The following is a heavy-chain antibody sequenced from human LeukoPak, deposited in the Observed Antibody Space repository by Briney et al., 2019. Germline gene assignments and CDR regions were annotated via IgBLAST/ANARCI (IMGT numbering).Heavy chain of an antibody. Sequence: ASVKVSCKASGGTFSSYAIGWVRQAPGQGLEWMGGIIPIFGTANYAQKFQGRVTITTDESTSTAYMELSSLRSEDTAVYYCARVWGVPGYSYGESLYYWGQGTLVTVSS. D-gene: IGHD5-18*01. CDR2: IIPIFGTA. CDR3: ARVWGVPGYSYGESLYY. V-gene: IGHV1-69*05. J-gene: IGHJ4*02. CDR1: GGTFSSYA.